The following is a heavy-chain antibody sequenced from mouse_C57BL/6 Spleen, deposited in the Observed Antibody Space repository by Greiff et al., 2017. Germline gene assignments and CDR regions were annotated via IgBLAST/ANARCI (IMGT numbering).Heavy chain of an antibody. Sequence: VQLQQSGAELVRPGASVTLSCKASGYTFTDYEMHWVKQTPVHGLEWIGALDPETGGTAYNQKFKCKAILTEDKPSSTAYMELRSLTSEDSAVYYVTRGVSHYYGMDYWGQGTSVTVSS. J-gene: IGHJ4*01. V-gene: IGHV1-15*01. CDR1: GYTFTDYE. CDR3: TRGVSHYYGMDY. D-gene: IGHD6-2*01. CDR2: LDPETGGT.